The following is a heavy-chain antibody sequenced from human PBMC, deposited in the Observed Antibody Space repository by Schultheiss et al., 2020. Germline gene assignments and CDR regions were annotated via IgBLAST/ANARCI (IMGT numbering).Heavy chain of an antibody. Sequence: SETLSLTCAVYGGSFSGYYWGWIRQPPGKGLEWIGEFNHSGSTNYNPSLKSRVTISVDTSKNQFSLKLSSVTAADTAVYYCASFSRRGSGWYAAKDDYWGQGTLVTVSS. CDR1: GGSFSGYY. CDR2: FNHSGST. V-gene: IGHV4-34*01. D-gene: IGHD6-19*01. J-gene: IGHJ4*02. CDR3: ASFSRRGSGWYAAKDDY.